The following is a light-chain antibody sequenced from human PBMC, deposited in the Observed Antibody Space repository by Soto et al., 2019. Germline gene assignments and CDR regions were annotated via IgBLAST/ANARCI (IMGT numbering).Light chain of an antibody. V-gene: IGKV3-15*01. CDR2: VAS. CDR3: QQYNNWPWT. J-gene: IGKJ1*01. Sequence: EIVMTQSPATLSVSPGERATLSCRASQSVSSNLAWYQQKPAQAPRLLINVASTRATGIPARFSGSGSGTEFTLTISSLQSEDFAVYYCQQYNNWPWTFGQGTKVEIK. CDR1: QSVSSN.